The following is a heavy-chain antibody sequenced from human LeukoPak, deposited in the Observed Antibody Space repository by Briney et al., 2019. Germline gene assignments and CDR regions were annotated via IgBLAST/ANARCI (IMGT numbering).Heavy chain of an antibody. CDR2: IDWDDDK. D-gene: IGHD1-26*01. CDR1: GFSLSTSGMC. Sequence: SGPTLVNPTQTLTLTCTFSGFSLSTSGMCVSWIRQPPGKALEWLARIDWDDDKYYSTSLKTRLTISKDTSKNQVVLTMTNMDPVDTATYYCARIQLIVGARPTPDYWGQGTLVTVSS. J-gene: IGHJ4*02. V-gene: IGHV2-70*11. CDR3: ARIQLIVGARPTPDY.